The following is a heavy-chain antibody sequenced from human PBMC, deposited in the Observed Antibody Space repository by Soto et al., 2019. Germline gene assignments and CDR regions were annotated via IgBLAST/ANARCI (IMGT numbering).Heavy chain of an antibody. Sequence: GSLRLSGAGSVFTLSDHYIDWARQGPGKGLEWVGRSRDKPQGYSTAYAASVKGRFTTSRDESKNSAYLQMNSLKTEDTAVYYCVRATYFSDSSGYTRCLDYWGQGTLVTVSS. CDR2: SRDKPQGYST. D-gene: IGHD3-22*01. CDR1: VFTLSDHY. J-gene: IGHJ4*02. CDR3: VRATYFSDSSGYTRCLDY. V-gene: IGHV3-72*01.